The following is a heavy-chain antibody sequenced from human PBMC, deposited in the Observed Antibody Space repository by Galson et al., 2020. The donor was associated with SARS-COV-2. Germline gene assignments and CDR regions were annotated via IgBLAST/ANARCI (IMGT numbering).Heavy chain of an antibody. V-gene: IGHV4-31*11. CDR1: GGSISSGSYY. D-gene: IGHD3-10*01. Sequence: SETLSLTCAVSGGSISSGSYYWSWIRQHPGKGLEWIGYIYYSGSTYYNPSPKSRVTISVDTSKNQFSLKLSSLTAADTAVYYCARRAEYYGSRTAKAAFDLWAQGTMVTVSS. J-gene: IGHJ3*01. CDR3: ARRAEYYGSRTAKAAFDL. CDR2: IYYSGST.